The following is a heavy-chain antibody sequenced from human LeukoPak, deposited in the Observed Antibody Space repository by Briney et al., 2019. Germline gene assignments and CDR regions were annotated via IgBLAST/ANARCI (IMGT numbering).Heavy chain of an antibody. V-gene: IGHV4-39*01. J-gene: IGHJ4*02. CDR1: GGSISSSSYY. Sequence: PSETLSLTCTVSGGSISSSSYYWGWIRQPPGKGLEWIGSIYYSGSTYYSPSLRSRVTISIDTSKNQFSLKLSSVTATDTAVYYCARGEKVLDYLDYWGQGTLVTVSS. D-gene: IGHD3-16*01. CDR3: ARGEKVLDYLDY. CDR2: IYYSGST.